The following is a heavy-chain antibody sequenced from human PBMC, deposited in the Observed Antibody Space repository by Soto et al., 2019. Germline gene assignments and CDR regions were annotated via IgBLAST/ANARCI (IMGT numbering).Heavy chain of an antibody. V-gene: IGHV3-30-3*01. CDR1: GFTFSSYA. D-gene: IGHD3-22*01. CDR2: ISYDGSNK. Sequence: PGGSLRLSCAASGFTFSSYAMHWVRQAPGKGLEWVAVISYDGSNKYYADSVKGRFTISRDNSKNTLYLQMNSLRAEDTAVYYCARDYYYDSSGYLFDYWGQGT. CDR3: ARDYYYDSSGYLFDY. J-gene: IGHJ4*02.